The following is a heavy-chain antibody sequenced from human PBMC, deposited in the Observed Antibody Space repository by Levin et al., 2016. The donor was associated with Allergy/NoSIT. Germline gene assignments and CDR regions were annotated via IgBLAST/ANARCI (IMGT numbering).Heavy chain of an antibody. V-gene: IGHV1-18*01. D-gene: IGHD3-16*02. J-gene: IGHJ4*02. CDR3: ARDPLYFDDGTYRLYFDL. CDR2: IGAFNGKT. Sequence: ASVKVSCKASGYAFTTYGLSWVRQAPGQGLEWMGWIGAFNGKTNYAQKFQGRVTITADTFTNTAYMELRSLRSDDTAIYYCARDPLYFDDGTYRLYFDLWGQGTQVTVSS. CDR1: GYAFTTYG.